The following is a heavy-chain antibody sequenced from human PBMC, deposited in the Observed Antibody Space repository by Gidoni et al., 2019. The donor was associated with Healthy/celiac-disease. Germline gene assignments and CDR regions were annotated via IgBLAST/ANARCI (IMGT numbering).Heavy chain of an antibody. V-gene: IGHV3-49*04. J-gene: IGHJ6*03. Sequence: EVQLVESGGGLVQPGRSLRLSCTASGFTFGAYAMSWVRQAPGKGLEWVGFIRSKASGGTTEYAASVKGRFTISRDDSKSIAYLQMNSLKTEDTAVYYCTSLYQLQEPLYYYYYMDVWGKGTTVTVS. D-gene: IGHD2-2*01. CDR3: TSLYQLQEPLYYYYYMDV. CDR2: IRSKASGGTT. CDR1: GFTFGAYA.